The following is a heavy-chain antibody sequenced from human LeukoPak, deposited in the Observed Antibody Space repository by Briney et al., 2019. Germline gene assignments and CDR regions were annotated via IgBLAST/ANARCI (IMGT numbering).Heavy chain of an antibody. V-gene: IGHV4-39*07. Sequence: SETLSLTCTVSGGSISTNGYYWGWIRQPPGKGLEWVASIYFIGSTYYIPSLTSRVTISVDTSKNQFSLKLTSVTAADTAVYYCARTGSGIFNWFDPWGQGTLVTVSS. CDR3: ARTGSGIFNWFDP. CDR2: IYFIGST. J-gene: IGHJ5*02. D-gene: IGHD3-10*01. CDR1: GGSISTNGYY.